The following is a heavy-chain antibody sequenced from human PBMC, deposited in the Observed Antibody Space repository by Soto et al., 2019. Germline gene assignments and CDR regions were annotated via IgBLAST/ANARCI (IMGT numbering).Heavy chain of an antibody. CDR1: GYTLTGLS. CDR2: FDPEDGKT. CDR3: AKLSAYGNYYFAMDV. V-gene: IGHV1-24*01. Sequence: VASVKVSCKVSGYTLTGLSMHWVRQAPGKGLEWMGGFDPEDGKTIYAQAFQGRVTMTEDTSTDTAYMELSSLRSDDTAVYYCAKLSAYGNYYFAMDVWGQGATVTVSS. D-gene: IGHD3-16*01. J-gene: IGHJ6*02.